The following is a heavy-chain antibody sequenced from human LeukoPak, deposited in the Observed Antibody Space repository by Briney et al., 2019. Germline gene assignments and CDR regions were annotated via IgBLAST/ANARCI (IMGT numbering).Heavy chain of an antibody. J-gene: IGHJ5*02. CDR1: GGSFSGYY. D-gene: IGHD4-23*01. Sequence: PSETLSLTCAVYGGSFSGYYWSWIRQPPGKGLEWIGEINHSGSTNYNPSLKSRVTISVDTSKNQFSLKLSSVTAADTAVYYCARVYGGNSGNWFDPWGQGTLVTVSS. CDR3: ARVYGGNSGNWFDP. CDR2: INHSGST. V-gene: IGHV4-34*01.